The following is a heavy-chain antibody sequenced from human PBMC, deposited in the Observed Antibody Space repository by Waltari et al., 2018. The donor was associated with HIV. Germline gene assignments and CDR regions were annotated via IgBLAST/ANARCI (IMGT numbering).Heavy chain of an antibody. V-gene: IGHV4-39*07. CDR2: IFYSGNT. CDR1: GGSISSRDCY. D-gene: IGHD6-19*01. Sequence: QLQVQESGPGLVKPSETLSLTCTVSGGSISSRDCYWGGIRQPPGKGLEWIGIIFYSGNTYSNPSLKSRVTISVDTSKSQFSLNLSSVTAADTAVYYCARQWLALYFDYWGQGTLVTVSS. CDR3: ARQWLALYFDY. J-gene: IGHJ4*02.